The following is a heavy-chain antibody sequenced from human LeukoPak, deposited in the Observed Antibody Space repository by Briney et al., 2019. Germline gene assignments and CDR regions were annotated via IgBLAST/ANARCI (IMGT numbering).Heavy chain of an antibody. V-gene: IGHV1-8*01. D-gene: IGHD6-19*01. J-gene: IGHJ4*02. Sequence: ASVKVSCKASGYTFTSYDINWVRQATGQGLEWMGWMNPNSGNTGYAQKFQGRVTMTRNTSISTAYMELSSLRSEDTAVYYCARPIAVAGTRYFDYWGQGTLVTVSS. CDR1: GYTFTSYD. CDR2: MNPNSGNT. CDR3: ARPIAVAGTRYFDY.